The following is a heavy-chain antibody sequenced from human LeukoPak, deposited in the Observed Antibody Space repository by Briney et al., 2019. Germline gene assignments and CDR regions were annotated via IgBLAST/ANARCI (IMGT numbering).Heavy chain of an antibody. J-gene: IGHJ3*02. CDR1: GFTVSSNY. Sequence: PGGSLRLSCAASGFTVSSNYMSWVRQAPGKGLEWVSVIYGGGSTYYADSVKGRFTISRDNSKNTLYLQMNSLRAEDTAVYYCARVRGYSYALAFDIWGQGTMVTVSS. CDR2: IYGGGST. V-gene: IGHV3-53*01. CDR3: ARVRGYSYALAFDI. D-gene: IGHD5-18*01.